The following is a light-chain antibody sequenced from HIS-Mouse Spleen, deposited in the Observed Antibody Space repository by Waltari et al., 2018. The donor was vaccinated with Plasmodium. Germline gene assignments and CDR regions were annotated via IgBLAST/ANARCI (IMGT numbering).Light chain of an antibody. J-gene: IGLJ3*02. CDR2: EES. CDR3: YSTDSSGNHRV. Sequence: SYELTPPPSVSVSPGQTARITCAGDALPTQSAYWYQQKSGQAPVLVIYEESKRPSGIPERFSGSSSGTMATLTISGAQVEDEADYYCYSTDSSGNHRVFGGGTKLTVL. CDR1: ALPTQS. V-gene: IGLV3-10*01.